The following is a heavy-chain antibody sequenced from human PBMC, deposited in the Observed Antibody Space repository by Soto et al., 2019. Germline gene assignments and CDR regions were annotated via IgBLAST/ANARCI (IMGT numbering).Heavy chain of an antibody. CDR3: ARGLLGGAAT. D-gene: IGHD3-16*01. CDR1: GGSLSGYY. J-gene: IGHJ5*02. V-gene: IGHV4-34*01. Sequence: QVQLQQWGAGLLKPSETLSLTCAVYGGSLSGYYWSWIRQPPGKGLEWIGEINRSGSTNYIPSLKSRVIISVDTSKNQFSLKLSSVTAAETAVYYCARGLLGGAATWGQGTLVTVSS. CDR2: INRSGST.